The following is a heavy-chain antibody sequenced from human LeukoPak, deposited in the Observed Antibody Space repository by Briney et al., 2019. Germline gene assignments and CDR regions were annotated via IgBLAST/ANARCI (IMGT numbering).Heavy chain of an antibody. J-gene: IGHJ5*02. D-gene: IGHD6-13*01. CDR3: AREYSSSWYAWFDP. CDR2: ISAYSGNT. CDR1: GYTFTSYG. V-gene: IGHV1-18*01. Sequence: ASVKVSCKASGYTFTSYGIIWVRQAPGQGLEWMGWISAYSGNTNYAQKLQGRVTMTTDTSTSTAYMELRSLRSDDAAVYYCAREYSSSWYAWFDPWGQGTLVTVSS.